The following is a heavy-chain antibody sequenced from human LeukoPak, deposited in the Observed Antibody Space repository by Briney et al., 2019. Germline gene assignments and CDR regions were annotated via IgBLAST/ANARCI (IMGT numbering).Heavy chain of an antibody. J-gene: IGHJ3*02. D-gene: IGHD2-2*01. Sequence: PSETLSLTCTVSGGSISSFYWNWIRQPPGKGLEWIEYIYSSGSTNYNPSLKSRVTISLDTSKHQFSLNLSSVTAADTAVYYCARRVVVVSAAMRNDAFDIWGQGTMVTVSS. CDR2: IYSSGST. V-gene: IGHV4-59*01. CDR1: GGSISSFY. CDR3: ARRVVVVSAAMRNDAFDI.